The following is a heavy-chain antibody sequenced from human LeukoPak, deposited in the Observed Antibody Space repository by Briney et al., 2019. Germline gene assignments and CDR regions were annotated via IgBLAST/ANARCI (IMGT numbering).Heavy chain of an antibody. J-gene: IGHJ6*03. CDR1: GFTFSSYG. Sequence: GRSLRLSCAASGFTFSSYGMHWVRQAPGKGLEWVSAISGSGGNAYYADSVKGRFTISRDNSKNTLYLEMNSLRAEDTAVYYCAKSRPPADYSYYMDVWGKGTTVTVSS. CDR2: ISGSGGNA. CDR3: AKSRPPADYSYYMDV. V-gene: IGHV3-23*01.